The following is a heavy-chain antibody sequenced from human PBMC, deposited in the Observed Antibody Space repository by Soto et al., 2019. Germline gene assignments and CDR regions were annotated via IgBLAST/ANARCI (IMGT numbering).Heavy chain of an antibody. Sequence: QVQLVESGGGVVQSGRSLTLSCAASGFSLRTSGMHWLRRAPGKGLEWVGSIWYDGTKRFYANSVKGRSTISKDNSNNILFLQMSGLRAEDTAVYYCARDVVTAVAGSVNVFDPWGQGTLVTVSS. D-gene: IGHD6-19*01. CDR1: GFSLRTSG. V-gene: IGHV3-33*01. J-gene: IGHJ5*02. CDR3: ARDVVTAVAGSVNVFDP. CDR2: IWYDGTKR.